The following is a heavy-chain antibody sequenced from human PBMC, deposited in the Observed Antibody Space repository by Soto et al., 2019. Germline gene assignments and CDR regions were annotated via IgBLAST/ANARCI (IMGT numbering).Heavy chain of an antibody. CDR1: GGSLSSGGYY. V-gene: IGHV4-31*03. J-gene: IGHJ4*02. CDR2: IYYSGST. Sequence: QVQLQESGPGLVKPSQTLSLTCTVSGGSLSSGGYYWSGIRQHPGKGLEWIGYIYYSGSTHYSPSVKSRVTISLDTSKNEFSLKLSSVTAADTAVYYCAREEAASGTYFDYWGQGTLVTVSS. CDR3: AREEAASGTYFDY. D-gene: IGHD6-13*01.